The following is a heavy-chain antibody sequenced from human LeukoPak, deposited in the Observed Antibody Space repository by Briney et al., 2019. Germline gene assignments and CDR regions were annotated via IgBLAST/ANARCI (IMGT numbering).Heavy chain of an antibody. J-gene: IGHJ4*02. D-gene: IGHD6-19*01. CDR2: INPILGIA. CDR1: GGTFSSYA. CDR3: ARGSVAGTPDY. V-gene: IGHV1-69*04. Sequence: SVKVSCKASGGTFSSYAISWVRQAPGQGLEWMGRINPILGIANYAQKFQGRVTITADKSTSTAYMELSSLRSEDTAVYYCARGSVAGTPDYWGQGTLVTVSS.